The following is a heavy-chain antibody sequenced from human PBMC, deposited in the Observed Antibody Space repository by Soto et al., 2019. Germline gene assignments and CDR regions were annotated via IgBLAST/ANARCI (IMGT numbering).Heavy chain of an antibody. Sequence: KSKTDGGTTDYAAPVKGRFTISRDDSKNTLYLQMNSLKTEDTAVYYCTTRITGITSPTLDYWGQGTLVTVSS. CDR3: TTRITGITSPTLDY. D-gene: IGHD1-20*01. CDR2: KSKTDGGTT. J-gene: IGHJ4*02. V-gene: IGHV3-15*01.